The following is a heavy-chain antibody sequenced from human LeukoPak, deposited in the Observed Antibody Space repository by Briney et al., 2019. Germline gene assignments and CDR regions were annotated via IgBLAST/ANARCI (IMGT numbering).Heavy chain of an antibody. CDR1: GGSISSSSYY. Sequence: PSETLSLTCTVSGGSISSSSYYWGWIRQPPGKGLEWIGSIYYSGSTYYNPSLKSRVTISVDTSKNQFSLKLSSVTAADTAVYYCARWDSSGWYPFDYWGQGTLVTVSS. J-gene: IGHJ4*02. V-gene: IGHV4-39*01. CDR2: IYYSGST. CDR3: ARWDSSGWYPFDY. D-gene: IGHD6-19*01.